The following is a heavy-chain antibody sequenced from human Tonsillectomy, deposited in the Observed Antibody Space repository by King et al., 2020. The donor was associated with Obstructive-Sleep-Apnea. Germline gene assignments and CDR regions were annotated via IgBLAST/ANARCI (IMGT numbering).Heavy chain of an antibody. CDR2: IRYDGSNK. D-gene: IGHD3-9*01. Sequence: VQLVESGGGVVQPGGSLRLSCAASGFTFSSYGMHWVRQAPGKGLEWVAFIRYDGSNKYYADSVKGRFTISRDNSKNTLYLQMNSLRAEDTAVYYCAKDATYYDILTGYYKEGYYFDYWGQGTLVTVSS. CDR3: AKDATYYDILTGYYKEGYYFDY. J-gene: IGHJ4*02. V-gene: IGHV3-30*02. CDR1: GFTFSSYG.